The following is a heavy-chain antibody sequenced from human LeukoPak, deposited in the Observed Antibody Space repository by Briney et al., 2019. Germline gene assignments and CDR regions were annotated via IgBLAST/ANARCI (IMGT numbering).Heavy chain of an antibody. CDR2: ISWNSGSI. Sequence: GRSLRLSCAASGFTFDDYAMHWVRQAPGKGLEWVSGISWNSGSIVYADSVKGRFTISRDNAKNSLYLQMNSLRAEDTALYYCAKAAPGTRWELPDYFDYWGQGTLVTVSS. V-gene: IGHV3-9*01. CDR3: AKAAPGTRWELPDYFDY. CDR1: GFTFDDYA. D-gene: IGHD1-26*01. J-gene: IGHJ4*02.